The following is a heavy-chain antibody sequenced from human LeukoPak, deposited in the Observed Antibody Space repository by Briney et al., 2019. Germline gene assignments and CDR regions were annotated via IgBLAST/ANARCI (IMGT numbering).Heavy chain of an antibody. CDR2: IRSKAYGGTT. D-gene: IGHD5-18*01. V-gene: IGHV3-49*03. Sequence: PGGSLRLSCAASGFTFSSYAMSWFRQAPGKGLEWVGFIRSKAYGGTTEYAASVKGRFTISRDDSKSIAYLQMNSLKTEDTAVYYCTRVGDRDRGYSYGYLDPWGQGTLVTVSS. CDR1: GFTFSSYA. CDR3: TRVGDRDRGYSYGYLDP. J-gene: IGHJ5*02.